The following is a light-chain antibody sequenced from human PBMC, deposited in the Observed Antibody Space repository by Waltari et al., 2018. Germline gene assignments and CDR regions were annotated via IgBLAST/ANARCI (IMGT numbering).Light chain of an antibody. V-gene: IGLV3-19*01. CDR2: GKN. CDR3: NSRDSRGHPLV. CDR1: SLRYYY. Sequence: SSELTQDPVVSVALGQTVRITCQGDSLRYYYATWYHQKPGQAPVLVRYGKNNRPSGIPDRFSGAYSGTTASLIITGAQAEDEGDYYCNSRDSRGHPLVFGTGTKVTVL. J-gene: IGLJ1*01.